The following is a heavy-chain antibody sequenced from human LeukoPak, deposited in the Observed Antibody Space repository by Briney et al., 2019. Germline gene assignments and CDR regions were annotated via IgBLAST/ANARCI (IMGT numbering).Heavy chain of an antibody. CDR2: IYNSGST. CDR3: ARLWGTYSPFDY. J-gene: IGHJ4*02. CDR1: GDSISTYY. V-gene: IGHV4-59*01. D-gene: IGHD1-26*01. Sequence: SETLSLTCTVSGDSISTYYWSWIRQPPGKGLEWIGYIYNSGSTTYNPSLKSRVTISEDTSKNQFSLKLSSVTAADTAVYYCARLWGTYSPFDYWGQGTLVTVSS.